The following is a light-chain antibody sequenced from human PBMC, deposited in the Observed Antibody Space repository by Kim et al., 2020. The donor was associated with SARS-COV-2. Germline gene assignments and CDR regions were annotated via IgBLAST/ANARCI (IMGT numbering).Light chain of an antibody. CDR3: QQYGSSPRT. V-gene: IGKV3-20*01. J-gene: IGKJ1*01. CDR1: QSVSSSY. CDR2: GAS. Sequence: EIVLTQSPGTLSLSPGERATLSCRASQSVSSSYLAWYQQKPGQSPRLLIYGASNRATGIPDRFSGSGSGTDITLTISRLEPEDFAVYYCQQYGSSPRTFGQGTKVDIK.